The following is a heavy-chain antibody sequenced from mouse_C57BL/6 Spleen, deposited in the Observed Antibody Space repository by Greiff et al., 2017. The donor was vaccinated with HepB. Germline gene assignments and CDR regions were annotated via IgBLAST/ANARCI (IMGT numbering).Heavy chain of an antibody. Sequence: EVQGVESGGGLVKPGGSLKLSCAASGFTFSSYTMSWVRQTPEKRLEWVATISGGGGNTYYPDSVNGRFTISRDNAKNTLYLQMSSLRSEDTAVYYCARQIVGYYIDYWGRGTTLTVSS. V-gene: IGHV5-9*04. CDR2: ISGGGGNT. CDR1: GFTFSSYT. J-gene: IGHJ2*01. CDR3: ARQIVGYYIDY.